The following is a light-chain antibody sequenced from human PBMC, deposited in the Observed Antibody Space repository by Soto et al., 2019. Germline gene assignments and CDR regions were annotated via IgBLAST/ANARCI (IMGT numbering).Light chain of an antibody. CDR2: DAS. CDR3: KQRSNWPPVT. J-gene: IGKJ4*01. V-gene: IGKV3-11*01. CDR1: QSINRH. Sequence: EIVLTQSPATLSLSPGERATLSCRASQSINRHLAWYRQKPGQAPRLLIYDASNRATGIPARFSGSESGTDFTLTISSLEPEDFGVYYCKQRSNWPPVTFGGGTKVEIK.